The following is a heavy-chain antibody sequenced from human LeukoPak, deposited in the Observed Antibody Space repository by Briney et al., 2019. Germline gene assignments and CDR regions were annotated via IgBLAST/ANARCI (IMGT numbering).Heavy chain of an antibody. CDR3: AKYSSGWLIDS. CDR2: IHYSGST. V-gene: IGHV4-59*01. D-gene: IGHD6-19*01. CDR1: SGSISTYY. J-gene: IGHJ4*02. Sequence: SETLSLTCTVSSGSISTYYWTWIRQPPGKGLEWIGYIHYSGSTNYNPSLKSRVTISIDTSKNQFSLKLSSVTATDTAVYYCAKYSSGWLIDSWGQGPLVTVSS.